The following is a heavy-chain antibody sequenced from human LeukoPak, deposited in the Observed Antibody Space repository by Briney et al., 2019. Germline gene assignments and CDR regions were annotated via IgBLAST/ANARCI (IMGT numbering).Heavy chain of an antibody. Sequence: ASETLSLTCTVSGGSISSYYWNWIRQPPGKGPEWIGCISDTGTTKYNPAFKSRVTISVDTSKNQFSLKLTSVTAADTAVYYCARGPYENYYYYYMDVWGKGTTVTVSS. D-gene: IGHD3-3*01. CDR1: GGSISSYY. J-gene: IGHJ6*03. CDR3: ARGPYENYYYYYMDV. V-gene: IGHV4-59*01. CDR2: ISDTGTT.